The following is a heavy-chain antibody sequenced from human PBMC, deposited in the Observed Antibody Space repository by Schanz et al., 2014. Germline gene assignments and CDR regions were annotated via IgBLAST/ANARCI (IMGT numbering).Heavy chain of an antibody. CDR3: ARDQASTH. J-gene: IGHJ4*02. CDR1: GYTVSSNY. V-gene: IGHV3-66*01. Sequence: VQLVESGGGLVQPGGSLRLSCAASGYTVSSNYMSWVRQAPGKGLEPVSVTYLGGNTDYADSVKGRFTISRDDSKNTLHLQMNSLRSEDTAIYFCARDQASTHWGQGTPVTVSS. CDR2: TYLGGNT.